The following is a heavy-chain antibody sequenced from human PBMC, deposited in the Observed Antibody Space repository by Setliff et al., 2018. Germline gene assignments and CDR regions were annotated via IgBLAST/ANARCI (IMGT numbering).Heavy chain of an antibody. CDR1: GFIFDDYA. Sequence: PGGSLRLSCAASGFIFDDYAMHWVRQAPGKGLEWVSGIRAGSDNIAYADSVKGRFTISRDNSKNTLYLQMDSLRAEDTAVYYCARFAKCGGHCWNDYWGQGTRVTVSS. D-gene: IGHD2-21*02. CDR3: ARFAKCGGHCWNDY. J-gene: IGHJ4*02. V-gene: IGHV3-9*01. CDR2: IRAGSDNI.